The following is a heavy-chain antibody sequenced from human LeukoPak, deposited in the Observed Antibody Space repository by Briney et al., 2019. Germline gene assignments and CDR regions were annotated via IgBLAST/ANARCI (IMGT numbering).Heavy chain of an antibody. Sequence: SETLSLTCSVSGDSFSAIRYYWGWIRQPPGRGLEWIASVYYRGDSYYNPSLESRVTISVDTSKSQFFLTLRSVTAADTAVYYCARHLGSSIEYWAQGTLVTVSS. D-gene: IGHD3-10*01. CDR3: ARHLGSSIEY. V-gene: IGHV4-39*01. CDR1: GDSFSAIRYY. CDR2: VYYRGDS. J-gene: IGHJ4*02.